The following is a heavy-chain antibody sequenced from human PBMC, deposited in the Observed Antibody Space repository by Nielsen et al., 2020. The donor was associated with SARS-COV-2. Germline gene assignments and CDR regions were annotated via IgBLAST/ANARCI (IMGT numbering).Heavy chain of an antibody. CDR1: GYSFTSYW. CDR3: ARPIYSSGWYPPDAFDI. D-gene: IGHD6-19*01. V-gene: IGHV5-51*01. CDR2: IYPGDSDT. J-gene: IGHJ3*02. Sequence: GESLKISCKGSGYSFTSYWIGWVRQMPGKGLEWMGIIYPGDSDTRYSPSFQGQVTISADKSISTAYLQWSSLKASDTAMYYCARPIYSSGWYPPDAFDIWGQGTMVTVSS.